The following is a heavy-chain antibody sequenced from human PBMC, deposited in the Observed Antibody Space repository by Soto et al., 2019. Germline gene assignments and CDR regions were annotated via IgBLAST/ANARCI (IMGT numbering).Heavy chain of an antibody. CDR1: GFTFSSYA. Sequence: PGGSLRLSCAASGFTFSSYAMHWVRQAPGKGLEWVAVISYDGSNKYYADSVKGRFTISRDNSKNTLYLQMNSLRAEDTAVYYCAAVVVTDAFDIWGQGTMVTVSS. D-gene: IGHD3-22*01. V-gene: IGHV3-30-3*01. CDR2: ISYDGSNK. CDR3: AAVVVTDAFDI. J-gene: IGHJ3*02.